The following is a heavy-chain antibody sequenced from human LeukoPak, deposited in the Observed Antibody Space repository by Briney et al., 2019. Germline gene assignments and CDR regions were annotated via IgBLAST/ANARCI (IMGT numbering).Heavy chain of an antibody. D-gene: IGHD4-17*01. J-gene: IGHJ5*02. Sequence: SETLSLTCTVSGDSISSYYWSWIRQPPGKGLEWIGYIYYSGSTNYNPSLKSRVTISVDTSKNQFSLKLSSVTAADTAVYYCASGGAATVTPNWFDPWGQGTLVTVSS. V-gene: IGHV4-59*12. CDR3: ASGGAATVTPNWFDP. CDR2: IYYSGST. CDR1: GDSISSYY.